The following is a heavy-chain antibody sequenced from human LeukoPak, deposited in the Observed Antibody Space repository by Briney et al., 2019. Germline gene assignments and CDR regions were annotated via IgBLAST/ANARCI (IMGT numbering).Heavy chain of an antibody. CDR1: GYTFTSYG. J-gene: IGHJ4*02. D-gene: IGHD3-22*01. Sequence: GASVKVSCTASGYTFTSYGISWVRQAPGQGLEWMGWISAYNGNTNYAQKLQGRVTKTTDTYKSTAYMELRSVRSDNTAVYCCARGHTDYYDSSGYYYWGQGTLVTVSS. CDR2: ISAYNGNT. V-gene: IGHV1-18*01. CDR3: ARGHTDYYDSSGYYY.